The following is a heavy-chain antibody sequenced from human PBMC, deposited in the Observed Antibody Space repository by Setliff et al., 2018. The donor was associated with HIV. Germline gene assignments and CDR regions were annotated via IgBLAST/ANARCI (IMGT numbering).Heavy chain of an antibody. CDR1: GYTFSYA. V-gene: IGHV1-3*01. D-gene: IGHD2-2*03. Sequence: ASVKVSCKASGYTFSYAMHWVRQAPGQRLEWMGWINAGNGNTKYSQKFQGRVAITRDTSASTAYMELSSLRSEDTAVYYCARGGVAFGYCSSTSCPLWYYYYMDVWGKGTTVTVSS. J-gene: IGHJ6*03. CDR2: INAGNGNT. CDR3: ARGGVAFGYCSSTSCPLWYYYYMDV.